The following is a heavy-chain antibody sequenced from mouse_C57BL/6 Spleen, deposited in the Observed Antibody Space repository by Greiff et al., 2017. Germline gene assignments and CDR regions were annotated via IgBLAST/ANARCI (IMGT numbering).Heavy chain of an antibody. CDR3: ARGGMVTTYYFDY. CDR1: GYTFTSYW. CDR2: IDPSDSYT. J-gene: IGHJ2*01. D-gene: IGHD2-1*01. Sequence: QVQLQQPGAELVMPGASVKLSCKASGYTFTSYWMHWVKQRPGQGLEWIGEIDPSDSYTNYNQKFKGKSTLTVDKSSSTAYMQLSSRTSEDSAVYYCARGGMVTTYYFDYWGQGTTLTVSS. V-gene: IGHV1-69*01.